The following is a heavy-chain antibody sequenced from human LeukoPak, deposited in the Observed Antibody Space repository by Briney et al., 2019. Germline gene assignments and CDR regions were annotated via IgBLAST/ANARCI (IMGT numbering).Heavy chain of an antibody. Sequence: PSETLSLTCTVSGGSISSYYWSWIRQPAGKGLEWIGRIYTSGSANYNPSLKSRVTISVDKSKNQFSLKLSSVTAADTAVYYCARDPSSGWSNYYYYYMDVWGKGTTVTVSS. CDR3: ARDPSSGWSNYYYYYMDV. D-gene: IGHD6-19*01. J-gene: IGHJ6*03. CDR2: IYTSGSA. CDR1: GGSISSYY. V-gene: IGHV4-4*07.